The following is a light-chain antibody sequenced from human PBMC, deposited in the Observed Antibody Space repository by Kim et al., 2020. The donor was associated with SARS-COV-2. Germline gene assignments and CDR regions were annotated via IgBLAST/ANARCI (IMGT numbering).Light chain of an antibody. CDR1: QSISSY. V-gene: IGKV1-39*01. CDR3: QQSYSTLQLT. CDR2: AAS. Sequence: DIQMTQSPSSLSASVGDRVTITCRASQSISSYLNWYQQKPGKAPKLLIYAASSLQSGVPSRFSGSGSGTDFTLTISSLQPEDFATYYCQQSYSTLQLTFGGGNKVDIK. J-gene: IGKJ4*01.